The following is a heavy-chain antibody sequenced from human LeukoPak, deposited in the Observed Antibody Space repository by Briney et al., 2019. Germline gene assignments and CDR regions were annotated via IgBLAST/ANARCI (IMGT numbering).Heavy chain of an antibody. J-gene: IGHJ6*02. CDR1: GYTFTSYG. Sequence: GASVKVSCKASGYTFTSYGISWVRQAPGQGLEWMGWISAYNGNTNYAQKLQGRVTMTTDTSTSTAYMELRSLRSDDTAVYYCARSSPWPYHSGMDVWGQGTTVTVSS. V-gene: IGHV1-18*01. CDR3: ARSSPWPYHSGMDV. CDR2: ISAYNGNT.